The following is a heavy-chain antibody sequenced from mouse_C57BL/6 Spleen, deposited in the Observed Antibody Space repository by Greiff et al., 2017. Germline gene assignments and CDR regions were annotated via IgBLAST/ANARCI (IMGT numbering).Heavy chain of an antibody. CDR2: IYPRSGNT. CDR1: GYTFTSYG. Sequence: QVQLQQSGAELARPGASVKLSCKASGYTFTSYGRSGVKQRTGQGLEWIGEIYPRSGNTYYNEKFKGKATRTADKSSSTAYMELRSRTSEDSAVYFCARSDYSKEYYFDYWGQGTTLTVSS. D-gene: IGHD2-5*01. CDR3: ARSDYSKEYYFDY. V-gene: IGHV1-81*01. J-gene: IGHJ2*01.